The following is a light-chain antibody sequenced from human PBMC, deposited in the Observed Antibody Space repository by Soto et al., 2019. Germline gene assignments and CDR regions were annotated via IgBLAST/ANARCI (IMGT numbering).Light chain of an antibody. J-gene: IGKJ1*01. V-gene: IGKV2-28*01. CDR3: FQALQTRCT. CDR2: LGS. CDR1: ESLMHRNGNNY. Sequence: DIVMTQSPLSLPDTPGEPASISCRSSESLMHRNGNNYLDWYEQKPGQSPHLLIYLGSTRATGVTDRFRGSRSGTAFKLEISRVAAEDVEVYYCFQALQTRCTFGQVTKVDIK.